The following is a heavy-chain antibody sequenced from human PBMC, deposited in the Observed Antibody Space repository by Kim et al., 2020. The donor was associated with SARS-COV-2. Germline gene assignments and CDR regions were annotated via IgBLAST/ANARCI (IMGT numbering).Heavy chain of an antibody. CDR3: AKTPRSAHYYYGMDV. J-gene: IGHJ6*02. D-gene: IGHD2-15*01. Sequence: ADSVKGRFTISRDNSNNMLYLQMNSLRADDTAVYYCAKTPRSAHYYYGMDVWGQGTTITVSS. V-gene: IGHV3-23*01.